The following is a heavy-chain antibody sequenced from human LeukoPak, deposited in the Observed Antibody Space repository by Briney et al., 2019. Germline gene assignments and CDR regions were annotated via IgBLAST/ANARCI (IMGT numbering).Heavy chain of an antibody. CDR3: AKDYRHPTVVTFAGLDL. V-gene: IGHV4-59*01. CDR2: IYYSGRT. CDR1: GGSISSYY. J-gene: IGHJ2*01. Sequence: PSETLSLTCTISGGSISSYYWSWIRQPPGKGLEWIGYIYYSGRTNYNPSLKSRVTISVDTSKNQFSLKLISVTAADTAVYYCAKDYRHPTVVTFAGLDLWGRGTLVTVSS. D-gene: IGHD4-23*01.